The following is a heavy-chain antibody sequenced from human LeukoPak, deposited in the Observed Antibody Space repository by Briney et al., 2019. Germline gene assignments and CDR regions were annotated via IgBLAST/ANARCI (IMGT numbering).Heavy chain of an antibody. CDR2: INPNSGGT. CDR3: ARDLEEQLVRYFDY. CDR1: GYTFTGYY. V-gene: IGHV1-2*02. D-gene: IGHD6-6*01. J-gene: IGHJ4*02. Sequence: ASVKISCKASGYTFTGYYMHWVRHAPGQGLEWMGWINPNSGGTNYAQKFQGRVTMIRDTSISTAYMELSRLRSDDTAVYYCARDLEEQLVRYFDYWGQGTLVTVSS.